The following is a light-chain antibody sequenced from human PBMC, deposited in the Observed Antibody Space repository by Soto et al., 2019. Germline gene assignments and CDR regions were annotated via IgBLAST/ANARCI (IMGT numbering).Light chain of an antibody. Sequence: DIQMTQSPSTLSGSVGDRVTITCRASQSISSWLAWYQQKPGKAPRLLIYDASSLESGVPFRFGGSGSGKERTLTIRRLQPDDCATYYCKKYNSYCTVGQGTKV. CDR1: QSISSW. V-gene: IGKV1-5*01. J-gene: IGKJ1*01. CDR3: KKYNSYCT. CDR2: DAS.